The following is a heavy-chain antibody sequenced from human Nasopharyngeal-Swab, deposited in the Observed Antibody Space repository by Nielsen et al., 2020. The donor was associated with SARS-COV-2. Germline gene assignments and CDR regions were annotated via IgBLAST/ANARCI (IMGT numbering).Heavy chain of an antibody. CDR3: AKDATENSYYDILTGNYFYY. D-gene: IGHD3-9*01. J-gene: IGHJ4*02. CDR1: GFTFDDYA. V-gene: IGHV3-9*01. Sequence: SLKISCAASGFTFDDYAMHWVRQAPGKGLEWVSGISWNSGSIGYADSVKGRFTISRDNAKNSLYLQMNSLRAEDTALYYCAKDATENSYYDILTGNYFYYWGQGTLVTVSS. CDR2: ISWNSGSI.